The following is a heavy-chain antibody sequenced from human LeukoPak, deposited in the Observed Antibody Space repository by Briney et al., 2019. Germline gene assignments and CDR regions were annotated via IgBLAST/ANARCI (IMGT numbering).Heavy chain of an antibody. D-gene: IGHD3-22*01. J-gene: IGHJ4*02. CDR1: GGSISSYY. CDR2: IYTSGST. Sequence: SETLSLTCTVSGGSISSYYWSWIRQPAGKGLEWIGRIYTSGSTNYNPSLKSRVTMSVDTSKNQFSLKLSSVTAADTAVYYCARDTEGSGYYYAFFDYWGQGTLVTVSS. V-gene: IGHV4-4*07. CDR3: ARDTEGSGYYYAFFDY.